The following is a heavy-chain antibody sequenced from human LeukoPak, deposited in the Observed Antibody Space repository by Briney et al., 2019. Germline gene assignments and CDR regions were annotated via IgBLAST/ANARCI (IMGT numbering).Heavy chain of an antibody. J-gene: IGHJ4*02. CDR2: ISSSSSYI. CDR1: GFTFSGYS. V-gene: IGHV3-21*01. Sequence: TGGSLRLSCAASGFTFSGYSMNWVRQAPGKGLEWVSSISSSSSYIYYADSVKGRFTISRDNAKNSLYLQMNSLRAEDTAVYYCARVDSSSWLYSPAFDYWGQGTLVTVSS. D-gene: IGHD6-13*01. CDR3: ARVDSSSWLYSPAFDY.